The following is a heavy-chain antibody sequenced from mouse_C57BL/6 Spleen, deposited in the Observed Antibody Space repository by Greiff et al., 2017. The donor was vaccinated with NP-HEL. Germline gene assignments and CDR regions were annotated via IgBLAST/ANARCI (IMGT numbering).Heavy chain of an antibody. Sequence: QVQLQQPGAELVKPGASVKMSCKASGYTFTSYWITWVKQRPGQGLEWIGDIYPGSGSTNYNEKFKSKATLTVDTSSSTAYMQLSSLPSEDSAVYYGARKGGHYWYYGVWGTGATVTVSS. J-gene: IGHJ1*03. CDR2: IYPGSGST. CDR1: GYTFTSYW. D-gene: IGHD1-1*02. CDR3: ARKGGHYWYYGV. V-gene: IGHV1-55*01.